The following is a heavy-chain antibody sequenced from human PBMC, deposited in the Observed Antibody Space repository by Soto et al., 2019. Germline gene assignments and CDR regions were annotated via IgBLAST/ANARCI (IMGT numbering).Heavy chain of an antibody. CDR2: FYSSGST. Sequence: QVQLQESGPGLVKPSQTLSLTCTVSGGSISSGGYYWSWIRQHPGKGLEWIGYFYSSGSTYYNPSLKSRVTISVDTSKNQFSLKLSSVTAADTAVYYCARVRRDGYNFPFDYWGQGTLVTVSS. D-gene: IGHD5-12*01. CDR3: ARVRRDGYNFPFDY. CDR1: GGSISSGGYY. V-gene: IGHV4-31*03. J-gene: IGHJ4*02.